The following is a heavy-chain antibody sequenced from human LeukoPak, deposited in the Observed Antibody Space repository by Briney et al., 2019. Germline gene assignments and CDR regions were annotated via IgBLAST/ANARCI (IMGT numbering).Heavy chain of an antibody. J-gene: IGHJ3*02. V-gene: IGHV3-73*01. Sequence: PGGSLRLSCAASGLTFSGSAMHWVRQASGKGLEWVGRIRSKANSYATAYAASVKGRFTISRDDSKNTAYLQMNSLKTEDTAVYYCTRLTADRPANDAFDIWGQGTMVTVSS. CDR1: GLTFSGSA. CDR2: IRSKANSYAT. D-gene: IGHD5-18*01. CDR3: TRLTADRPANDAFDI.